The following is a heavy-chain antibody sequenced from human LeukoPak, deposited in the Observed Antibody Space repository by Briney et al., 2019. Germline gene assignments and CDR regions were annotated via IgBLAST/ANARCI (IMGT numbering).Heavy chain of an antibody. J-gene: IGHJ5*02. V-gene: IGHV1-2*02. CDR2: INPDSGGT. CDR3: ARAGRASSSWYRAGWFDP. Sequence: ASVEVSCKASGYTFTGYYMHWVRQAPGQGLEWMGWINPDSGGTNYAQKFQGRVTMTRDTSISTAYMELSRLRSDDTAVYYCARAGRASSSWYRAGWFDPWGQGTLVTVSS. D-gene: IGHD6-13*01. CDR1: GYTFTGYY.